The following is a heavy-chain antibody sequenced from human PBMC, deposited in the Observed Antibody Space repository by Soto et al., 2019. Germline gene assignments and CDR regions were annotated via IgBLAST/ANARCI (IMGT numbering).Heavy chain of an antibody. CDR1: GFTFSSYE. Sequence: QSGGSLRLSCAASGFTFSSYEMNWVRQAPGKGLEWVSYISSSGSTIYYADSVKGRFTISRDNAKNSLYLQMNSLRAEDTAVYYCARSWYRDSSGSPGNWGQGTLVTVSS. CDR3: ARSWYRDSSGSPGN. D-gene: IGHD3-22*01. J-gene: IGHJ4*02. CDR2: ISSSGSTI. V-gene: IGHV3-48*03.